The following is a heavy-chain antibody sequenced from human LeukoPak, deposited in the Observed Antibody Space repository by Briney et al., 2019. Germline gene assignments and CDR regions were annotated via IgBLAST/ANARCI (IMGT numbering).Heavy chain of an antibody. CDR2: IYYSGST. Sequence: SETLSLTCPVSSGSISSGVYYWSWIRRHPGKGLEWIGHIYYSGSTYYNPSLKSRVTISVDTSKNQFSLKLSAVTAADTAVYYCARGVRWLQLSYFDYWGQGTLVTVSS. D-gene: IGHD5-24*01. CDR1: SGSISSGVYY. V-gene: IGHV4-31*03. CDR3: ARGVRWLQLSYFDY. J-gene: IGHJ4*02.